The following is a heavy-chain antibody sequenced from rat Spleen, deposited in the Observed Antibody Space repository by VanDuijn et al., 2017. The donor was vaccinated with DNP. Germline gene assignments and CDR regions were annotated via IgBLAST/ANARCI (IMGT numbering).Heavy chain of an antibody. Sequence: EVQLVESGGGLVQPGRSLKLSCAASGFTFSDYYMAWVRQAPTKGLEWVAYITYDGGRTYYGDSVKGRFTISRHNAQNTLYLQMNSLRSEDTATYYCAREGITTSDYFDYWGQGVMVTVSS. V-gene: IGHV5-20*01. CDR2: ITYDGGRT. CDR1: GFTFSDYY. CDR3: AREGITTSDYFDY. J-gene: IGHJ2*01. D-gene: IGHD1-10*01.